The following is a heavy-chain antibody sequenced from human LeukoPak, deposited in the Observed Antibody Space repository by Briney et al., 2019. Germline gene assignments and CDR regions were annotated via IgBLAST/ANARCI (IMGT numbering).Heavy chain of an antibody. CDR3: ARDRGYSSSWGWFDP. D-gene: IGHD6-13*01. V-gene: IGHV1-69*05. J-gene: IGHJ5*02. Sequence: GSSVKVSCKASGGTFSSYAISWVRQAPGQGLEWMGGIIPIFGTANYAQKFQGRVTITTDESTSTAYMELSSLRSEGTAVYYCARDRGYSSSWGWFDPWGQGTLVTVSS. CDR1: GGTFSSYA. CDR2: IIPIFGTA.